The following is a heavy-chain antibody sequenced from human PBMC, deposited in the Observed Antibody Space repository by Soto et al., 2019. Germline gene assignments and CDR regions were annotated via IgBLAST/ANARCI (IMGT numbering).Heavy chain of an antibody. CDR3: ARDLRGGTIIVAAAIS. V-gene: IGHV3-33*01. CDR2: IWSDGSYK. D-gene: IGHD3-22*01. J-gene: IGHJ5*02. Sequence: QVQLVESGGGVVQPGRSLRLSCAASGFTFSNYGMHWIRQAPGKGLEWVAVIWSDGSYKYYADSVKGRFTISRDNSKNTLYLPMNSLRAEDTGVYYCARDLRGGTIIVAAAISWGQGTLVTVSS. CDR1: GFTFSNYG.